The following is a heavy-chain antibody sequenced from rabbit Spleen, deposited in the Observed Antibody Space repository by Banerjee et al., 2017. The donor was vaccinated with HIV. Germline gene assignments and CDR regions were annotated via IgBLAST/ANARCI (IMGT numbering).Heavy chain of an antibody. D-gene: IGHD3-1*01. CDR1: GFTLSTYY. CDR2: IDPVFGST. J-gene: IGHJ4*01. V-gene: IGHV1S7*01. CDR3: VRDTWAFNL. Sequence: HLEESGGGLVQPGGSLKLSCTASGFTLSTYYMNWVRQAPGKGLEWIGYIDPVFGSTYYASWVNGRFSISRENTQNTVSLQMNSLTAADTATYFCVRDTWAFNLWGQGTLVTVS.